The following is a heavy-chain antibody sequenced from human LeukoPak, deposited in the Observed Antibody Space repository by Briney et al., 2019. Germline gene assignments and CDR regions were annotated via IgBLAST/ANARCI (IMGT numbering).Heavy chain of an antibody. CDR1: GFTFDDYA. Sequence: EPGGSLRLSCAASGFTFDDYAMHWVRQAPGKGLEGVSLVNWDGGTTYYADSVKGRFTISRDNNENSLYLQMNSLRLEDTALYYCVKDIGPVTSSPRFDYWGQGTLVTVSS. J-gene: IGHJ4*02. CDR2: VNWDGGTT. CDR3: VKDIGPVTSSPRFDY. V-gene: IGHV3-43D*03. D-gene: IGHD2-2*01.